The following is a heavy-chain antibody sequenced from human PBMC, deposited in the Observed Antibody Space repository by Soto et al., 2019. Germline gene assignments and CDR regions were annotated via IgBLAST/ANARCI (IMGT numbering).Heavy chain of an antibody. CDR1: GGSVSSGSYY. J-gene: IGHJ4*02. V-gene: IGHV4-61*01. Sequence: SETLSLTCTVSGGSVSSGSYYWSWIRQPPGKGLEWIGYIYYSGSTNYNPSLKSRVTISVDTSKNQFSLKLSSVTAADTAVYYCARQGDFYYYRSGSYYPHFDYWGQGTRVTVSS. CDR2: IYYSGST. CDR3: ARQGDFYYYRSGSYYPHFDY. D-gene: IGHD3-10*01.